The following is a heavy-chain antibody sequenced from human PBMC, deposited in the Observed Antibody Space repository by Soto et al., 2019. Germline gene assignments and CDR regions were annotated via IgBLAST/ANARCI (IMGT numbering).Heavy chain of an antibody. CDR3: AKELGVVIDYYDY. CDR2: ISGSGGST. J-gene: IGHJ4*02. V-gene: IGHV3-23*01. D-gene: IGHD3-3*01. Sequence: PGGSLRLSCAASGFTFSSYSMNWVRQAPGKGLEWVSAISGSGGSTYYADSVKGRFTISRDNSKNTLYLQMNSLRAEDTAVYYCAKELGVVIDYYDYWGQGTLVTVSS. CDR1: GFTFSSYS.